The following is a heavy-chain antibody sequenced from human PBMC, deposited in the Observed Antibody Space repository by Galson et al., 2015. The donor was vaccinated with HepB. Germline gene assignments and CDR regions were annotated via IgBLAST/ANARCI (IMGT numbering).Heavy chain of an antibody. CDR2: ISYDGSNK. CDR1: GFTFSSYG. V-gene: IGHV3-30*18. J-gene: IGHJ4*02. CDR3: AKAYDFWSGYYPGAFDY. D-gene: IGHD3-3*01. Sequence: SLRLSCAASGFTFSSYGMRWVRQAPGKGLEWVAVISYDGSNKYYADSVKGRFTISRDNSKNTLYLQMNSLRAEDTAVYYCAKAYDFWSGYYPGAFDYWGQGTLVTVSS.